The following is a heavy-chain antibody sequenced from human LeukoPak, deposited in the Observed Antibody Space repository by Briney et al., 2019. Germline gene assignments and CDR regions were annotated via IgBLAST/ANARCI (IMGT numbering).Heavy chain of an antibody. CDR2: ISTRGSTE. V-gene: IGHV3-48*03. Sequence: GGSLRLSCAASGFTFSSYEMNWVRQAPGKGLEWVSYISTRGSTEYYADSVKGRFTISRDNAKNSLYLQMNSLRAEDTAVYYCARDGERGYSYDGYYYYMDVWGKGTTVTVSS. D-gene: IGHD5-18*01. J-gene: IGHJ6*03. CDR1: GFTFSSYE. CDR3: ARDGERGYSYDGYYYYMDV.